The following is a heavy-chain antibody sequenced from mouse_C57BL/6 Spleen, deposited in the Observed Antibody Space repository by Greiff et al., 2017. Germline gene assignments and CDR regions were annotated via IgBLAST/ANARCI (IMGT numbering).Heavy chain of an antibody. J-gene: IGHJ4*01. CDR2: IWSGGST. D-gene: IGHD2-10*01. Sequence: VKLLESGPGLVQPSQSLSITYTVSGFSLTSYGVHWVRQSPGKGLEWLGVIWSGGSTDYNAALMSRLSITKDNSKSQVFFKMNSLQADDTAIYYCAKNGDPYYYAMEYWGQGTPVTVSS. V-gene: IGHV2-5*01. CDR1: GFSLTSYG. CDR3: AKNGDPYYYAMEY.